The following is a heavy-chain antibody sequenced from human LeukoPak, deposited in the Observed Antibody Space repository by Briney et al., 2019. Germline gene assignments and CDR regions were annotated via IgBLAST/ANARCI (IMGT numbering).Heavy chain of an antibody. D-gene: IGHD3-22*01. CDR2: ISYDGSKK. J-gene: IGHJ4*02. CDR1: GFTFSSYA. Sequence: GGSLRLSCAPSGFTFSSYAMHWIGQAPGKGLEWVAVISYDGSKKYYADSVKGRFTISRDNSKNTLYLQMNSLRAEDTAVYYCARVRGPYYYDSSGYGPFGYWGQGTLVTVSS. V-gene: IGHV3-30*04. CDR3: ARVRGPYYYDSSGYGPFGY.